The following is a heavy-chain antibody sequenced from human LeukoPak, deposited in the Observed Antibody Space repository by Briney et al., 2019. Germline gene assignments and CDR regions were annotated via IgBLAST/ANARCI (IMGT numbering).Heavy chain of an antibody. CDR3: AKDTAVGVAVANFDY. D-gene: IGHD6-19*01. Sequence: GGSLRLSCASSGFTFTSYAVSWVRQAPGKGLEWVSTISYSGGTTYHTDSVKGRFTISRDISKNTVYLQMNSLKAEDTAVYYCAKDTAVGVAVANFDYWGQGTLVTVSS. CDR2: ISYSGGTT. J-gene: IGHJ4*02. V-gene: IGHV3-23*01. CDR1: GFTFTSYA.